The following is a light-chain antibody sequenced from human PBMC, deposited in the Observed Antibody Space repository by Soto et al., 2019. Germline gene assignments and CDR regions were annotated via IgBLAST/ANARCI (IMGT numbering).Light chain of an antibody. V-gene: IGKV3-11*01. J-gene: IGKJ1*01. CDR3: QQRSNWPRT. Sequence: EIVLTQSPGTLSLSPGERATLSWRASQSVSSSYLAGYQQKPGQAPRLLIYDAYNRATGITARFSGSGSATDFTLTISSLEPEDFAVYYCQQRSNWPRTFGPGTQVDIK. CDR1: QSVSSSY. CDR2: DAY.